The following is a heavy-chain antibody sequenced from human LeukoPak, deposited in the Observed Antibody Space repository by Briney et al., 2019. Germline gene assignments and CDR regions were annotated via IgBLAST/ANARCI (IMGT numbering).Heavy chain of an antibody. Sequence: PSETLSLTCTVSGGSVSSGSYYWSWIRQPPGKGLEWIGYIYYSGSTNYNPSLKSRVTISVDTSKNQFSLKLSSVTAADTAVYYCARGSRGSLVRWGQSTRLTVSS. D-gene: IGHD3-9*01. CDR3: ARGSRGSLVR. CDR2: IYYSGST. CDR1: GGSVSSGSYY. J-gene: IGHJ1*01. V-gene: IGHV4-61*01.